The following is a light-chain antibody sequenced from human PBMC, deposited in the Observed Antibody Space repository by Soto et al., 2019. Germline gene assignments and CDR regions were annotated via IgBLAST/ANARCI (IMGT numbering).Light chain of an antibody. V-gene: IGKV1-9*01. J-gene: IGKJ5*01. Sequence: DIQLSQSPSLLSASVGDRVTITCRASQDLDNYLAWYRQTPGEAPKLLIYGAYTLQSGVLRRFSGAGSGTEFSLTISSLQPEDFAIYYCQQLNGSPPITFGQGTRVDIK. CDR1: QDLDNY. CDR2: GAY. CDR3: QQLNGSPPIT.